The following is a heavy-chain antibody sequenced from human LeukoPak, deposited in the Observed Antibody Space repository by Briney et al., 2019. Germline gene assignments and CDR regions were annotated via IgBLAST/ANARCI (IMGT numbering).Heavy chain of an antibody. D-gene: IGHD4-23*01. CDR1: GFTFSNYG. V-gene: IGHV3-30*02. CDR2: IWYDGSNK. CDR3: AKDSGGNQFSYYMDV. Sequence: GGSLRLSCAASGFTFSNYGIHWVRQAPGKGLEWVAFIWYDGSNKYYADSVKGRFTISRDNSKNTLYLQMNSLRAEDAAVYYCAKDSGGNQFSYYMDVWSRGTTVTVSS. J-gene: IGHJ6*03.